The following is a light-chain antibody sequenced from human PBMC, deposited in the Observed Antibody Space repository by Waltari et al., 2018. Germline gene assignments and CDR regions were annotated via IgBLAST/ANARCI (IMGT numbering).Light chain of an antibody. CDR2: DVS. Sequence: QSALTQPAPLSGSPGPSLTISCTGTRSAVGGNNYLPWYQQHPGKAPKLMIYDVSNRPSGVSNRFSGSKSGNTASLTISGLQAEDEADYYCASYISSSTLELFGGGTSLTVL. CDR3: ASYISSSTLEL. CDR1: RSAVGGNNY. J-gene: IGLJ2*01. V-gene: IGLV2-14*03.